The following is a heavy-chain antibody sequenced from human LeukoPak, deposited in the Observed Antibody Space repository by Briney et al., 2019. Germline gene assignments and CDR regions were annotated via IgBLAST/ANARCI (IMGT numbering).Heavy chain of an antibody. CDR2: IYWNDND. V-gene: IGHV2-5*01. CDR1: GFSVSSSGVA. D-gene: IGHD1-1*01. J-gene: IGHJ4*02. CDR3: AHLTTSAYYYDY. Sequence: SGPTLVNPTATLTLTCTCSGFSVSSSGVAVGWIRQPPGKALEWLGHIYWNDNDHYSTSLKSRLTITKDTSENQVVLTMTNMDPVDTATYYCAHLTTSAYYYDYWGQGTLVTVSS.